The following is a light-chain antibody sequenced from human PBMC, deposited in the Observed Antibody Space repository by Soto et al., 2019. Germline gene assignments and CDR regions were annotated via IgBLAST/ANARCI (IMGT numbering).Light chain of an antibody. CDR1: RNLLHSNGYYY. J-gene: IGKJ4*01. CDR3: AQGLATPFT. V-gene: IGKV2-28*01. Sequence: EIVLTQSPLSLPVTPGEPGSISCRSSRNLLHSNGYYYLDWYLQKPGQSPQLLIYLGSNRASGVPDRFSGSGSGTDFTLTISRVEAEDVGVYFCAQGLATPFTFGGGTKVDIK. CDR2: LGS.